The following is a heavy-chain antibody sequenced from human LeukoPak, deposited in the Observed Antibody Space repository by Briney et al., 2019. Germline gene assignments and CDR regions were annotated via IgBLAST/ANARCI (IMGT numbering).Heavy chain of an antibody. J-gene: IGHJ4*02. V-gene: IGHV3-53*01. Sequence: GGSRRLSCAASGFTVSSNYMSWVRQAPGKGLEWVSVIYSGSSTYYADSVKGRFTISRDNSKNTLYLQMNSLRAEDTAVYYCARVAGRDYFDYWGQGTLVTVSS. D-gene: IGHD6-19*01. CDR1: GFTVSSNY. CDR3: ARVAGRDYFDY. CDR2: IYSGSST.